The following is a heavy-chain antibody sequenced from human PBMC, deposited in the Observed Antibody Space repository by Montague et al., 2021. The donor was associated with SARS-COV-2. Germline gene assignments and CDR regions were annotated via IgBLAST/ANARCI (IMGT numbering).Heavy chain of an antibody. J-gene: IGHJ1*01. CDR2: IYYGGTA. CDR3: ASSPLRTSGANWYDKYFQH. CDR1: GGSISVSSYY. V-gene: IGHV4-39*07. Sequence: ETLSHTCTVSGGSISVSSYYWVWIRQPPGKGLEWIGSIYYGGTADYNPSLKSRVTISVDTSNNQFSLKLTSLTAADTAVYSCASSPLRTSGANWYDKYFQHWGQGTRVTVSS. D-gene: IGHD1-1*01.